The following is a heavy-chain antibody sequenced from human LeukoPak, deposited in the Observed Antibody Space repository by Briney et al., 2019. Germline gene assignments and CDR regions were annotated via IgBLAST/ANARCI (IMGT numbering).Heavy chain of an antibody. V-gene: IGHV4-39*01. J-gene: IGHJ3*01. CDR3: ARHIAGFRATLGPFDV. CDR1: GGSISSGTSF. CDR2: FSYSGST. Sequence: PSETLSLTCTVSGGSISSGTSFWGWIRLPPGKGPEWIGSFSYSGSTYYNPSLNSPVTISLDTSKSQISLRLTSVTAADTAVYYCARHIAGFRATLGPFDVWGQGTMVTVSS. D-gene: IGHD7-27*01.